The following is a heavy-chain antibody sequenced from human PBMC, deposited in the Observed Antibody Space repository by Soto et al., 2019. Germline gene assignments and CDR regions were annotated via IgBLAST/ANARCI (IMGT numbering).Heavy chain of an antibody. CDR1: GFTLSSYD. Sequence: EVQLVESGGGLVQPGGSLRLSCAASGFTLSSYDIHWVRQATGEGLAWVSGIGSGGDTHYADSVKGQFIISREDGKNSLYPQMNNLRVGDTAVYYCTGKTHPTGMEVWSQGAPVTVSS. V-gene: IGHV3-13*01. CDR3: TGKTHPTGMEV. J-gene: IGHJ6*02. D-gene: IGHD3-9*01. CDR2: IGSGGDT.